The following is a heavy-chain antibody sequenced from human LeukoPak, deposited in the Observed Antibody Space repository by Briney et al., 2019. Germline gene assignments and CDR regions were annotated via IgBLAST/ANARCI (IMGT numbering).Heavy chain of an antibody. CDR3: ARGDYGGWAEYFLH. V-gene: IGHV1-69*01. CDR2: IIPMFGAT. Sequence: GASVKVSCKASGGTFSTYSINWVRQAPGQGLEWRGGIIPMFGATNHALNFQGRVTFTADESTSTAYMELSSLRSDDTAVYYCARGDYGGWAEYFLHWGQGSLVIVSS. J-gene: IGHJ1*01. CDR1: GGTFSTYS. D-gene: IGHD4-23*01.